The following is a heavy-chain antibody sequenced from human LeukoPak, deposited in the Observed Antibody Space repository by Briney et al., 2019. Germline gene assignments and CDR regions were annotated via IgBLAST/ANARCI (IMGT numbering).Heavy chain of an antibody. Sequence: GASLRLSCAASGFTFSNYAMSWVRQAPGKGLEWVSAVSGRDTSTYYTDSVKGRFTISRDNSKNTLYLQMNSLSAEDTAIYYCAKWGDYDVLTGYYDSDYWGQGTLVTVS. V-gene: IGHV3-23*01. CDR2: VSGRDTST. CDR1: GFTFSNYA. D-gene: IGHD3-9*01. J-gene: IGHJ4*02. CDR3: AKWGDYDVLTGYYDSDY.